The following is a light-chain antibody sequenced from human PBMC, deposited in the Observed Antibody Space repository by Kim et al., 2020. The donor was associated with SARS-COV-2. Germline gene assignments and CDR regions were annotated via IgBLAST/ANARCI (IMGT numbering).Light chain of an antibody. J-gene: IGKJ2*01. CDR1: LSVGTN. CDR2: GAS. V-gene: IGKV3D-15*01. CDR3: QQYNNWPYT. Sequence: SVPPGERPTLSGRAILSVGTNLAWYQHKPGQPPRLLMYGASTRATGIPTRFSGSGSGTEFTLTISSLQSEDFAVYYCQQYNNWPYTFGQGTKLEI.